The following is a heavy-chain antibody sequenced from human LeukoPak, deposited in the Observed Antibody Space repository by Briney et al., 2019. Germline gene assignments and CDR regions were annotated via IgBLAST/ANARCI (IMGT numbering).Heavy chain of an antibody. J-gene: IGHJ3*02. CDR3: ARLRRYREGAFDI. V-gene: IGHV5-51*01. CDR2: FYPGDADT. Sequence: GEPWNISGKGSGSSFNVYWIGGAGRMPGRGLEWMGIFYPGDADTRSSPSCQGQATISADKSISTAYRQCRSLQASDPAMSYCARLRRYREGAFDIWGQGTMVTVSS. CDR1: GSSFNVYW. D-gene: IGHD5-18*01.